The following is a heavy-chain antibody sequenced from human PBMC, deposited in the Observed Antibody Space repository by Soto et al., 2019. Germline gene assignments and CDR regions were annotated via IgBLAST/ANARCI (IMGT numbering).Heavy chain of an antibody. D-gene: IGHD3-22*01. CDR3: ARDPIDYYDSSGYYYVGYFDY. CDR1: GYTFTGYY. J-gene: IGHJ4*02. Sequence: GASVKVSCKASGYTFTGYYMHWVRQAPGQGLEWMGCINPNSGGTNYAQNFQGRVTMTRDTSISTAYMELSKLRSDDTAVYYCARDPIDYYDSSGYYYVGYFDYWGQGTLVTVSS. V-gene: IGHV1-2*02. CDR2: INPNSGGT.